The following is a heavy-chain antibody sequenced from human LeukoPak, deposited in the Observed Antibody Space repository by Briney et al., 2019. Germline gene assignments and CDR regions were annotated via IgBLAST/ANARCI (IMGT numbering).Heavy chain of an antibody. D-gene: IGHD2-2*01. V-gene: IGHV1-69*13. CDR1: GGTFSSYA. J-gene: IGHJ6*02. Sequence: ASVKVSCKASGGTFSSYAISWVRQAPGQGLEWMGGIIPIFGTANYAQKFQGRVTITADESTSTAYMELSSLRSEDTAVYYCARYHQLLFRVSYGMDVWGQGTTVTVSS. CDR3: ARYHQLLFRVSYGMDV. CDR2: IIPIFGTA.